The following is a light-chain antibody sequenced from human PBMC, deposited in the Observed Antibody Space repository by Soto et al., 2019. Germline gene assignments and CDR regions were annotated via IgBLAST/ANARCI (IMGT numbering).Light chain of an antibody. J-gene: IGKJ1*01. V-gene: IGKV3-11*01. CDR1: QSVGKY. Sequence: EIVMTQSPATLSLSPGERATLSCRASQSVGKYLVWYQQKPGQAPRLLIYDASNSATGIPARFSGSGSGTDFTLTISSLEPEDLAVYYCQQRGNRPPWTFGQGTKVEIK. CDR3: QQRGNRPPWT. CDR2: DAS.